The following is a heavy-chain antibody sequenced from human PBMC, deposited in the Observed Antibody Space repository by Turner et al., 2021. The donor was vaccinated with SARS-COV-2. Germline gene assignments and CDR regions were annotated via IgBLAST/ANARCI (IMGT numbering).Heavy chain of an antibody. D-gene: IGHD6-13*01. CDR2: SITILGNA. Sequence: QVQLVQSEAAVRKPGSAVTVSCMASGGTFSSYAISWVRQAPGQGREWMGRSITILGNANYEQNFQGRVKITADKSTSTAYKAMSSLRSEDTAVYYGASLDQGRAAAAISWFDPWGQGTLVTVSS. CDR3: ASLDQGRAAAAISWFDP. CDR1: GGTFSSYA. V-gene: IGHV1-69*04. J-gene: IGHJ5*02.